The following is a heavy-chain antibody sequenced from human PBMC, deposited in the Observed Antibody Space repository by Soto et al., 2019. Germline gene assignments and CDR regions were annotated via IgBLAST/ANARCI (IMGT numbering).Heavy chain of an antibody. CDR3: AKVVCTSDCYDY. J-gene: IGHJ4*02. CDR1: GFTFSSYA. Sequence: PAGSLRLSCTASGFTFSSYAMSWVRQAPGKGLEWVSSINGGGGTTNYADSVKGRFTISRDNSKNTLYLQMNSLRAEDTAVYFCAKVVCTSDCYDYWGQGSLVTVSS. D-gene: IGHD2-21*02. CDR2: INGGGGTT. V-gene: IGHV3-23*01.